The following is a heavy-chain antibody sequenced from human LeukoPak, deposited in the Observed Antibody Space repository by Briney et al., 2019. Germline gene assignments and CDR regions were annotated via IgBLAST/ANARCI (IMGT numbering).Heavy chain of an antibody. V-gene: IGHV1-2*06. J-gene: IGHJ4*02. CDR3: ARVGSAMVEWGVYYFDY. D-gene: IGHD5-18*01. CDR1: GYTFTDYY. Sequence: ASVKVSCKVSGYTFTDYYMHWVRQAPGQGLEWMGRINPNSGGTNYAQKFQGRVTMTRDTSISTAYMELSRLRSDDTAVYYCARVGSAMVEWGVYYFDYWGQGTLVTVSS. CDR2: INPNSGGT.